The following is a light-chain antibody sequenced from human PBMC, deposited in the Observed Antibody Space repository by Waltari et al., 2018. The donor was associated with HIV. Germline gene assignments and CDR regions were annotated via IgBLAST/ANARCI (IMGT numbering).Light chain of an antibody. CDR1: QNINNNY. CDR3: QHYSNTPWT. V-gene: IGKV3D-20*01. Sequence: EIVLTQSPATLSLSPGERATLSCGASQNINNNYLAWYQQKPGLAPRLLIYDTSNRATGIPDRFTGRGSGTDFTLTISRLEPEDFAVYYCQHYSNTPWTFGQGTKVEVK. J-gene: IGKJ1*01. CDR2: DTS.